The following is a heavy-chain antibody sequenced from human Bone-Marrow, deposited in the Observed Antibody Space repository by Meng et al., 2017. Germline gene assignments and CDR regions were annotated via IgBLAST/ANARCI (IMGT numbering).Heavy chain of an antibody. V-gene: IGHV3-23*01. CDR2: ISGSGATA. CDR1: GFTFTAYA. CDR3: ARDNDAGSSGYYYVHDAFDI. Sequence: GESLKISCAASGFTFTAYAMSWVRQAPGKGLEWVSAISGSGATAYYADSVKGRFTISRDNSNYTLYLQMNSLRAEDTAVYYCARDNDAGSSGYYYVHDAFDIWGQGTMVTVSS. J-gene: IGHJ3*02. D-gene: IGHD3-22*01.